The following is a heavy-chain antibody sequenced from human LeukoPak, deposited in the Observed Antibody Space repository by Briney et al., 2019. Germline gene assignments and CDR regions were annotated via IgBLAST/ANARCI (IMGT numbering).Heavy chain of an antibody. CDR3: ARGSGSPSSLTD. Sequence: PGGSLRLSCAASGFTVSSNYMSWVRQAPGRGLEWVSVIYSGGYTYYADSVKGRFTISRDNSKNTLYLQMNSLRAEDTAVYYCARGSGSPSSLTDWGQGSLVTVSS. V-gene: IGHV3-53*01. J-gene: IGHJ4*02. D-gene: IGHD1-26*01. CDR1: GFTVSSNY. CDR2: IYSGGYT.